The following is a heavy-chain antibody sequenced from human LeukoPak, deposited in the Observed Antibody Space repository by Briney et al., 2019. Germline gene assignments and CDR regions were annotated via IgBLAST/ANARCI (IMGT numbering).Heavy chain of an antibody. Sequence: ASVKVSCKASGGTFSSYAISWVRQAPGQGLEWMGRIIPILGIANYAQKFQGRVTITADKSTSTAYMELSSLRSEDTAVYYCATDRGIVVVPAAILEYWGQGTLVTVSS. J-gene: IGHJ4*02. CDR2: IIPILGIA. D-gene: IGHD2-2*01. CDR1: GGTFSSYA. V-gene: IGHV1-69*04. CDR3: ATDRGIVVVPAAILEY.